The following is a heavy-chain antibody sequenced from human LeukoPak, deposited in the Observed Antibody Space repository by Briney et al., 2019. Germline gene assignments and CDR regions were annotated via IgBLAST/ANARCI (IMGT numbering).Heavy chain of an antibody. CDR2: INPNSGGT. CDR3: ARDHPQWLRVGHYYYMDV. CDR1: GYTFTGYY. Sequence: ASVKVSCKASGYTFTGYYMHWVRQAPGQGLEWMGWINPNSGGTNYAQKFQGRVTMTRDTSISTAYMELSRLRSDDTAVYYCARDHPQWLRVGHYYYMDVWGKGTTVTISS. J-gene: IGHJ6*03. D-gene: IGHD6-19*01. V-gene: IGHV1-2*02.